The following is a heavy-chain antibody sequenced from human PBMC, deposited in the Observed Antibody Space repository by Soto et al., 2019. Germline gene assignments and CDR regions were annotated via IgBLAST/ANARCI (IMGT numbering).Heavy chain of an antibody. CDR3: ARSSYSSGPQDL. CDR2: IKQDGSEK. D-gene: IGHD6-19*01. J-gene: IGHJ5*02. CDR1: GFTFTSPW. V-gene: IGHV3-7*03. Sequence: GGPLRLSCRASGFTFTSPWMSWARQAPGKGLEWVANIKQDGSEKRYVDSVKGRFTTSRDNGKDSLDLQMNSLRVEDTAVYYCARSSYSSGPQDLWGRGTLVTVSS.